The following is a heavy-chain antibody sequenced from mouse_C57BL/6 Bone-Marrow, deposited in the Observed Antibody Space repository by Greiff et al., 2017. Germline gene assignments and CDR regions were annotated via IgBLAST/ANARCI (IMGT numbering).Heavy chain of an antibody. D-gene: IGHD1-1*01. Sequence: QVQLQQPGAELVKPGASVKLSCKASGYTFTSYWMHWVKQRPGRGLEWIGRIDPNSGGTKYNEKFKSKATLTVDNPSSTADMQLSSLTSEDSAVYYCARSGLITTVVARNWYFDVWGTGTTVTVSS. J-gene: IGHJ1*03. CDR3: ARSGLITTVVARNWYFDV. CDR1: GYTFTSYW. V-gene: IGHV1-72*01. CDR2: IDPNSGGT.